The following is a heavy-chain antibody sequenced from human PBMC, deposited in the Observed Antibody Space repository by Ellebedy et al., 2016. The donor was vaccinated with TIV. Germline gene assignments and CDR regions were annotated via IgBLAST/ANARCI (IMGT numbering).Heavy chain of an antibody. CDR1: GFTFSTST. CDR3: ATFYARRLCYGGNCSDY. CDR2: ISSSSYYK. V-gene: IGHV3-21*01. J-gene: IGHJ4*02. D-gene: IGHD2-21*01. Sequence: PGGSLRLSCAASGFTFSTSTMNWVRQAPGKGLEWVSSISSSSYYKYYADSVKGLFTISRDNAKNSLYLQMNSLRAEDTAVYFCATFYARRLCYGGNCSDYWGQGTLVTVSS.